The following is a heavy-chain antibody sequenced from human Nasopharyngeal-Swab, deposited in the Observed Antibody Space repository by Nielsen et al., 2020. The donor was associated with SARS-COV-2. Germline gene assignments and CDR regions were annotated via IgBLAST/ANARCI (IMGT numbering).Heavy chain of an antibody. Sequence: ETLSLTCAASGFTFSTYWMSWVRQAPGKGLECVASIKKDGSENYYVDSVKGRFTISRDNAKNSLYLHMNSLRAEDTAVYYCATRRSLDNWGQGTLVTVSS. J-gene: IGHJ4*02. CDR3: ATRRSLDN. CDR2: IKKDGSEN. CDR1: GFTFSTYW. V-gene: IGHV3-7*02. D-gene: IGHD3-3*01.